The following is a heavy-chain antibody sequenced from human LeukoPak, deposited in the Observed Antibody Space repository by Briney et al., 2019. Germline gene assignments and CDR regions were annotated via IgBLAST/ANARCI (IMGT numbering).Heavy chain of an antibody. CDR3: SRHDSSIVGGNDAFDM. J-gene: IGHJ3*02. D-gene: IGHD1-26*01. CDR2: IRSKGNSYAT. Sequence: GGSLRLSCAASGFTFSGSAMHWVRQASGKGLEWVGRIRSKGNSYATAYAASVTGRFTISRDDSKNTAYLQMNSLKTEDTAVYYCSRHDSSIVGGNDAFDMWGQGTMVTVSS. CDR1: GFTFSGSA. V-gene: IGHV3-73*01.